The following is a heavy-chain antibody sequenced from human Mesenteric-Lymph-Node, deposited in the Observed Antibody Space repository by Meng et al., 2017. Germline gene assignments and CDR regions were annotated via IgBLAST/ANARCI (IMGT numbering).Heavy chain of an antibody. CDR1: GFTFGNNW. D-gene: IGHD2-15*01. V-gene: IGHV3-74*03. Sequence: GESLKISCAASGFTFGNNWMNWVRQVPGKGLVWVSRISNDESSIKYADSVKGRFTISRDNAKNTLYLQMNNLRAEDTAVYYCAKDLRWNALDMWGPGKLVTVSS. J-gene: IGHJ3*02. CDR3: AKDLRWNALDM. CDR2: ISNDESSI.